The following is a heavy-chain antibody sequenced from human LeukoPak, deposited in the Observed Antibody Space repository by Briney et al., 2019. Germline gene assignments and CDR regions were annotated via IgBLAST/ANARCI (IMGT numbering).Heavy chain of an antibody. CDR3: ARGDMVRGIYYMDV. Sequence: ASVKVSCKASGYTFIGYYVHWVRQAPGQGLEWMGWVNPNSGGTDYAQKFQGRITMTRETSISTAYMELNSLRSDDTAVYYCARGDMVRGIYYMDVWGRGTTVTVSS. CDR2: VNPNSGGT. D-gene: IGHD3-10*01. J-gene: IGHJ6*03. V-gene: IGHV1-2*02. CDR1: GYTFIGYY.